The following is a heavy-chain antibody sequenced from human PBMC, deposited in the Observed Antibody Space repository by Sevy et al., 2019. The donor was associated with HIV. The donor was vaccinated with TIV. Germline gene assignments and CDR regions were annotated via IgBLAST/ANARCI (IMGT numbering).Heavy chain of an antibody. V-gene: IGHV3-72*01. J-gene: IGHJ4*02. Sequence: GGSLRLSCVASVFTFSDHYMEWVRQAPGKGLEWVGRTRNKADGYTTEYAAFVKGRFTISRDESKNSLYVQMNSLKAEDTAVYYCATHAGIAAAGRVFDYWGQGTLVTVSS. CDR3: ATHAGIAAAGRVFDY. CDR1: VFTFSDHY. CDR2: TRNKADGYTT. D-gene: IGHD6-13*01.